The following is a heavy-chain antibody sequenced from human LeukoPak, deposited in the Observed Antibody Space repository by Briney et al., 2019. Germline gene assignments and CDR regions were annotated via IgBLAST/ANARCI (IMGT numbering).Heavy chain of an antibody. D-gene: IGHD3-22*01. V-gene: IGHV3-23*01. J-gene: IGHJ3*02. Sequence: GGSLRLSCAASGFTFSSYAMSWVRQAPGKGLEWVSAISGSGGSTYYADSVKGRFTISRDNSKNTLYLQMNSLRAEDTAVYYCAKDQENYYDSSGPTGDAFDIWGQGTMVTVSS. CDR2: ISGSGGST. CDR1: GFTFSSYA. CDR3: AKDQENYYDSSGPTGDAFDI.